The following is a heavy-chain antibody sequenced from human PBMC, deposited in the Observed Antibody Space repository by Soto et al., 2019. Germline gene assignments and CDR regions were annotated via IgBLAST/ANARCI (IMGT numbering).Heavy chain of an antibody. CDR1: GYTFTTYW. D-gene: IGHD3-22*01. CDR2: IYPDDSDT. Sequence: GESLKISCKGSGYTFTTYWIGWVRQMPGKGLEWMGIIYPDDSDTTYSPSFQGQVTISADKSISTAYLQWNSLKASDSAMYYCGRLDSSYYFDYWGQGTLVTVSS. V-gene: IGHV5-51*01. CDR3: GRLDSSYYFDY. J-gene: IGHJ4*02.